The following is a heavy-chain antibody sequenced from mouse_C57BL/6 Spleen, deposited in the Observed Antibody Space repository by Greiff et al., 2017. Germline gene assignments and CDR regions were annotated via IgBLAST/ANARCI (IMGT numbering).Heavy chain of an antibody. Sequence: EVQLQQSGPELVKPGASVKMSCKASGYTFTDYNMHWVKQSHGKSLEWIGYINPNNGGTSYNQKFKGKATLTVNKSSSTAYMELRSLTSEDSAVYYCQLTGTYPFDYWGQGTTLTVSS. V-gene: IGHV1-22*01. CDR2: INPNNGGT. CDR1: GYTFTDYN. D-gene: IGHD4-1*01. CDR3: QLTGTYPFDY. J-gene: IGHJ2*01.